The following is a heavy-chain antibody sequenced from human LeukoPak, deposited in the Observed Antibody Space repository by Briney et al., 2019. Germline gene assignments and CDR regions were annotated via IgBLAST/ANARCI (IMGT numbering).Heavy chain of an antibody. CDR2: ISSSGSAI. CDR1: GFTFSSYD. CDR3: ARDLYGAMWGYYYMDV. J-gene: IGHJ6*03. V-gene: IGHV3-48*03. Sequence: PGGSLRLSCAASGFTFSSYDMNWVRQAPGKGLEWVSYISSSGSAIYYADSVKGRFTISRDNAKNSLYLQMNSLRAGDTAVYYCARDLYGAMWGYYYMDVWGKGTTVTVSS. D-gene: IGHD4-17*01.